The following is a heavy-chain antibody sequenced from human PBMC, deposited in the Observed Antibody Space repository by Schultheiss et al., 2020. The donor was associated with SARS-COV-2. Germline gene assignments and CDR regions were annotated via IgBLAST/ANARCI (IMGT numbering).Heavy chain of an antibody. CDR2: IYYSGST. D-gene: IGHD2-15*01. CDR1: GGSSSGCF. V-gene: IGHV4-34*01. J-gene: IGHJ4*02. CDR3: ARGREVVDY. Sequence: GSLRLSCAVYGGSSSGCFWSWIRQPPGKGLEWIGYIYYSGSTNYNPSLKSRVTISVDTSKNQFSLKLNSVTPEDTAVYYCARGREVVDYWGQGTLVTVSS.